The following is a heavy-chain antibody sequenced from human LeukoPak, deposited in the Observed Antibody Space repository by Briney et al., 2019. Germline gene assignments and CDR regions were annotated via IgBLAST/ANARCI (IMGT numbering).Heavy chain of an antibody. CDR3: ASQGAYYYDSSGYYPR. CDR1: GYSFTSYW. Sequence: HGESLKISCKGSGYSFTSYWIGWVRQMPGKGLEWMGIIYPGDSDTRYSPSFQGQVTISADKSISTAYLQWSSLKASDTAMYYCASQGAYYYDSSGYYPRWGQGTLVTVSS. J-gene: IGHJ4*02. V-gene: IGHV5-51*01. D-gene: IGHD3-22*01. CDR2: IYPGDSDT.